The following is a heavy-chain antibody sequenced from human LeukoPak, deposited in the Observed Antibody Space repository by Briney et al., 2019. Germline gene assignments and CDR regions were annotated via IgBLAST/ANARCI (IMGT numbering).Heavy chain of an antibody. Sequence: GGSLRLSCAASGFTFSSYGMHWVRQAPGKGLEGVGVISYDGSNKYYADSVKGRFTISRDNSKNTLYLQMNSLRAEDTAVYYCAKDLYVVAGLLAELRQRYCSSTSCYAAPDYWGQGTLVTVSS. V-gene: IGHV3-30*18. CDR1: GFTFSSYG. CDR2: ISYDGSNK. D-gene: IGHD2-2*01. J-gene: IGHJ4*02. CDR3: AKDLYVVAGLLAELRQRYCSSTSCYAAPDY.